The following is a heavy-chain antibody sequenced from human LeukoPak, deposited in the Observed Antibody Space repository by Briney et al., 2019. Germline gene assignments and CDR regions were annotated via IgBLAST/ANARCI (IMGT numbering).Heavy chain of an antibody. V-gene: IGHV4-59*08. Sequence: SETLSLTCTVSGGSISSYYWSCIRQPPGKGLEWIGYIYYSGSTNYNPSLKSRVTISVDTSKNQFSLKLSSVTAADTAVYYCARQGSSSRDWYSDLWGRGTLVTVSS. J-gene: IGHJ2*01. D-gene: IGHD6-6*01. CDR1: GGSISSYY. CDR3: ARQGSSSRDWYSDL. CDR2: IYYSGST.